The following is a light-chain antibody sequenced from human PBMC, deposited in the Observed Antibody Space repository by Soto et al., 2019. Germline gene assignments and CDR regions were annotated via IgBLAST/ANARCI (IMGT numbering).Light chain of an antibody. Sequence: DIVMTQSPLSLPVTPGEPASISCRSSQSLLYTNGNNYLDWYLQKPGQSPQLLIYLGSNRASGVPDRFSGSGSGTDFTLKISRVEAEDVRVYYCMQALQTPPTFGQGTKVEIK. CDR1: QSLLYTNGNNY. V-gene: IGKV2-28*01. J-gene: IGKJ1*01. CDR3: MQALQTPPT. CDR2: LGS.